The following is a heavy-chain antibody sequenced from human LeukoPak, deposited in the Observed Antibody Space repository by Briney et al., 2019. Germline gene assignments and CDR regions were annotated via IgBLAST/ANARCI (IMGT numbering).Heavy chain of an antibody. D-gene: IGHD1-26*01. Sequence: ASVKVSCKGSGYTFTGYYMHWVRQAPGQGLEWMGWINPNSSGTNYAQKFQGRVNITRDTSISTAYMELSRLRSDDTAVYYCARSQRIVGASMYWGQGTLVTVSS. V-gene: IGHV1-2*02. CDR1: GYTFTGYY. J-gene: IGHJ4*02. CDR2: INPNSSGT. CDR3: ARSQRIVGASMY.